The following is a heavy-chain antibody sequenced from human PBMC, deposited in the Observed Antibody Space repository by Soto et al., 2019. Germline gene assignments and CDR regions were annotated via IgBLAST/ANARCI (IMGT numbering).Heavy chain of an antibody. CDR1: GGSISSYY. CDR2: ICYSGST. V-gene: IGHV4-59*01. Sequence: QVQLQESGPGLVKPSETLSLTCTVSGGSISSYYWSWIRQPPGKGLEWIGYICYSGSTNYNPSLMSRVTISLATSNNQFSLKLSSVTAADTAVYYCAKHYYGSGSYYYWGQGTLVTVSS. D-gene: IGHD3-10*01. J-gene: IGHJ4*02. CDR3: AKHYYGSGSYYY.